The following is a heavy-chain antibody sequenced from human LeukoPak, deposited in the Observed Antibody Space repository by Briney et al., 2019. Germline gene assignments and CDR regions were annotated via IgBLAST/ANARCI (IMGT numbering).Heavy chain of an antibody. Sequence: PSETLSLTCTGSGGSISSYYWSWLRQPPGKGLEWIGYIYYSGSTNYNPSLKSRVTISVDTSKNQFSLKLSSVTAADTAVYYCARDPSYYYDSSGSNDAFDIWGQGTMVTVSS. CDR2: IYYSGST. CDR1: GGSISSYY. J-gene: IGHJ3*02. V-gene: IGHV4-59*01. CDR3: ARDPSYYYDSSGSNDAFDI. D-gene: IGHD3-22*01.